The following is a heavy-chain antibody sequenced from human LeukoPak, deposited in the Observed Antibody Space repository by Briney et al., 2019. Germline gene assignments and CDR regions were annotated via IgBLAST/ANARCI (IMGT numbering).Heavy chain of an antibody. D-gene: IGHD6-13*01. V-gene: IGHV3-21*01. CDR2: IISSSSYI. Sequence: GGSLRLSCAVSGFSFSSNSMNWVRRPPGGGRVWVSSIISSSSYINYTDSVKGRFTISRDNAKNSLYLQMNSLRAEDTAVYYCARDGLSSRWYYFDEGGEGTLVTVPS. J-gene: IGHJ4*02. CDR1: GFSFSSNS. CDR3: ARDGLSSRWYYFDE.